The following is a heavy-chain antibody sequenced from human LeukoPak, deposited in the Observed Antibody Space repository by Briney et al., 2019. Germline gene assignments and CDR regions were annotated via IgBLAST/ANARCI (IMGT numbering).Heavy chain of an antibody. CDR2: INPNTGVT. J-gene: IGHJ5*02. CDR3: AWTWIQLCTPDSDL. D-gene: IGHD5-18*01. Sequence: AVNVSFKSCGWTFSGQYLHWVRQAPGQGREGVGRINPNTGVTQYTENFQGRVTMTRHTSISTPSMAPNGLRADDTAIYYCAWTWIQLCTPDSDLWGQRTLVTVSS. CDR1: GWTFSGQY. V-gene: IGHV1-2*06.